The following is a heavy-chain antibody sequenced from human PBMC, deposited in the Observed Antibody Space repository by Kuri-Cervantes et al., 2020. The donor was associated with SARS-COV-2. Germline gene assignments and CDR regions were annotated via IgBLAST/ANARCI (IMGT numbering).Heavy chain of an antibody. D-gene: IGHD3-9*01. CDR2: ISPSGAA. J-gene: IGHJ6*02. CDR3: ARSFEGWDV. V-gene: IGHV3-23*01. CDR1: GFTFSSYA. Sequence: LSLTCAASGFTFSSYAMSWARQAPGKGLEWVSAISPSGAAYYADSVKGRFTISRDNSKNTLYLQMNSLRAEDTAVYYCARSFEGWDVWGQGTTVTVSS.